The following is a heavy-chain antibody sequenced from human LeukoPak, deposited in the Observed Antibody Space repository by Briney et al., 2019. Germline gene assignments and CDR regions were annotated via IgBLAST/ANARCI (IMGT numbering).Heavy chain of an antibody. CDR2: IKQDGSEK. D-gene: IGHD3-10*01. Sequence: GGSLRLSCAASGFTFSSYWMSWVRQAPGKGLEWVANIKQDGSEKYYVDSVKGRFTISRDNAKNSLYLQMNSLRAEDTAVYYCARKYYYGSGRSFDYWGQGTLVTVSS. J-gene: IGHJ4*02. V-gene: IGHV3-7*01. CDR1: GFTFSSYW. CDR3: ARKYYYGSGRSFDY.